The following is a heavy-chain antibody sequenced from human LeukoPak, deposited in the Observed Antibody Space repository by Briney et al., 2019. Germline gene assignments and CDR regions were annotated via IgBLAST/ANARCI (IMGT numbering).Heavy chain of an antibody. Sequence: GGSLRLSCAASGFTFSSYSMNWVRQAPGKGLEWASSISSSSSYIYYADSVKGRFTISRDNAKNSLYLQMNSLRAEDTAVYYCARGARIVVVPAATSEDYWGQGTLVTVSS. CDR1: GFTFSSYS. CDR3: ARGARIVVVPAATSEDY. J-gene: IGHJ4*02. CDR2: ISSSSSYI. D-gene: IGHD2-2*01. V-gene: IGHV3-21*01.